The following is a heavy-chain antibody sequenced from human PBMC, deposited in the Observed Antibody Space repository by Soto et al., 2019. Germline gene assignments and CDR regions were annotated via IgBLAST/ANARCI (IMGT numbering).Heavy chain of an antibody. J-gene: IGHJ6*02. CDR3: ARRISDSSSGDRLTYYYSGMDV. V-gene: IGHV1-46*01. CDR1: GYTFTSYY. D-gene: IGHD6-6*01. CDR2: INPSGGST. Sequence: ASVKVSCKASGYTFTSYYMHWVRQAPGQGLEWMGIINPSGGSTSYAQKFQGRVTMTRDTSTSTVYMELSSLRSEDTAVYYCARRISDSSSGDRLTYYYSGMDVWGQGTTVTVS.